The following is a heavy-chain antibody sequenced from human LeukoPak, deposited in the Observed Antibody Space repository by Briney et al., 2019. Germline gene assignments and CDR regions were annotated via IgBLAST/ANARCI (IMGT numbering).Heavy chain of an antibody. CDR2: ISWNSGGI. D-gene: IGHD6-19*01. V-gene: IGHV3-9*01. CDR1: GFTFDDYA. Sequence: GGSLRLSCAASGFTFDDYAMHWVRQAPGKGLEWVSGISWNSGGIGYADSVKGRFTISRDNAKNSLYLQMNSLRAEDTALYYCAKDGVASSDWYINYYYGMDVWGQGTTVTVPS. J-gene: IGHJ6*02. CDR3: AKDGVASSDWYINYYYGMDV.